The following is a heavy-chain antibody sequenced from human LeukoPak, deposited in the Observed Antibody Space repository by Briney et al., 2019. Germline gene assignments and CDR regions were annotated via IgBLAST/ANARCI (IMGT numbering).Heavy chain of an antibody. D-gene: IGHD3-9*01. CDR2: TYYRGST. J-gene: IGHJ6*03. CDR1: NASINSYY. V-gene: IGHV4-59*01. Sequence: PSETLSLTCAVSNASINSYYWSWIRQPPGKGLEWIGYTYYRGSTNYNPSLKSRVTISLDTSKNQFSLKLSSVTAADTAVYYCARVGYDILTGYKRNDYYIDVRGKGTTVTVSS. CDR3: ARVGYDILTGYKRNDYYIDV.